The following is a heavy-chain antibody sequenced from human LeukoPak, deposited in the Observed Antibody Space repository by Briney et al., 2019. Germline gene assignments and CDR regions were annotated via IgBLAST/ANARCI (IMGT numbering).Heavy chain of an antibody. V-gene: IGHV3-33*01. CDR1: GFTFSSYA. J-gene: IGHJ6*02. D-gene: IGHD4-17*01. CDR2: IWYDGSNK. CDR3: ARDRLGGDYSNYYYYGMDV. Sequence: GGSLRLSCAASGFTFSSYAMHWVRQALGKGLEWVAFIWYDGSNKYYADSVRGRFIISRDNSKNSLYLQMNSLRVEDTAVYYCARDRLGGDYSNYYYYGMDVWGQGTTVTVSS.